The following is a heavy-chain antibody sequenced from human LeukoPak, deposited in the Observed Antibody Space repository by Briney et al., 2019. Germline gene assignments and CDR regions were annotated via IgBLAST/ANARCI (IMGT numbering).Heavy chain of an antibody. D-gene: IGHD6-19*01. V-gene: IGHV1-2*02. Sequence: GAAVKVSCKASGYTFTGYYMHWVRQAPGQGLEWMGWINPNSGGTNYAQKFQGRVTMTRDTSISTAYMELSRLRSDATAVYYCARGLGSSGRATGNWGQGTLVTVSS. CDR2: INPNSGGT. CDR3: ARGLGSSGRATGN. CDR1: GYTFTGYY. J-gene: IGHJ4*02.